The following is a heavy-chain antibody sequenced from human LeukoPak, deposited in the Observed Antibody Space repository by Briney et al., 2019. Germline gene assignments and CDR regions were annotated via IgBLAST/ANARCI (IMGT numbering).Heavy chain of an antibody. J-gene: IGHJ4*02. V-gene: IGHV3-23*01. CDR3: AKVHNRTRSYFDY. Sequence: GGSLRLSCAASGFTFSSYAMSWVRQAPGKGLEWVSAISGSGGSTYYADSVKGRLTISRDNSKNTLYLQMNSLRAEDTAVYYCAKVHNRTRSYFDYWGQGTLVTVSS. CDR1: GFTFSSYA. CDR2: ISGSGGST. D-gene: IGHD1-14*01.